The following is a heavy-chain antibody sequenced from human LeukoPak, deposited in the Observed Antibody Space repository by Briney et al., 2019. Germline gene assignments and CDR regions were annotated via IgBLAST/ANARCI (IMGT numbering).Heavy chain of an antibody. D-gene: IGHD6-6*01. Sequence: SETLSLTCAVYGGSFSGYYWSWIRQPPGKGLEWIGEINHSGSTNYNPSLKSRVTISVDTSKNQFSLKLSSVTAADTAVYYCARGRIAARRYDYWGQGTLVTVSS. CDR2: INHSGST. J-gene: IGHJ4*02. V-gene: IGHV4-34*01. CDR3: ARGRIAARRYDY. CDR1: GGSFSGYY.